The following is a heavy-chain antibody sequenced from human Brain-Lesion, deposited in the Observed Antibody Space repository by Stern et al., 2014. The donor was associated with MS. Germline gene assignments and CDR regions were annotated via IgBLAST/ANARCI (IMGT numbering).Heavy chain of an antibody. CDR2: INPNPGAT. CDR1: GYTVSGHY. D-gene: IGHD5-18*01. CDR3: ARRKVNTMTLDY. Sequence: VQLVESGAEVKKPGASVTVSCTPSGYTVSGHYIDWVRQAPGQGPEWMGLINPNPGATIYAQNFRGRVTLTRDTSTTTVYLDLNRLRSDDTAVYYCARRKVNTMTLDYWGQGTLVTVSS. V-gene: IGHV1-2*06. J-gene: IGHJ4*02.